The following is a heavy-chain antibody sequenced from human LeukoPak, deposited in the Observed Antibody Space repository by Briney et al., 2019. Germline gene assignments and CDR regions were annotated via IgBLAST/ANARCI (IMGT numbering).Heavy chain of an antibody. Sequence: GGSLRLSCAASGFTFSSYWMSWVRQAPGKGLGWVANIKQDGSEKYYVDSVKGRFTISRDNAKNSLYLQMNSLRAEDTAVYYCARDYGSGSFYFDYWGQGTLVTVSS. V-gene: IGHV3-7*01. CDR3: ARDYGSGSFYFDY. CDR2: IKQDGSEK. D-gene: IGHD3-10*01. J-gene: IGHJ4*02. CDR1: GFTFSSYW.